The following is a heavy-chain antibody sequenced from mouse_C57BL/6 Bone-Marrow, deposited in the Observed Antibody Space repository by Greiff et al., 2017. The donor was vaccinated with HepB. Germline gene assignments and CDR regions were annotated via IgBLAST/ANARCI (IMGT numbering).Heavy chain of an antibody. CDR1: GYTFTDYY. J-gene: IGHJ3*01. V-gene: IGHV1-19*01. Sequence: EVQLQQSGPVLVKPGASVKMSCKASGYTFTDYYMNWVKQSHGKSLEWIGVINPYNGGTSYNQKFKGKATLTVDKSSSTAYMELNSLTSEDSAVYYCARSRGNPAWFAYWGQGTLVTVSA. CDR3: ARSRGNPAWFAY. D-gene: IGHD2-1*01. CDR2: INPYNGGT.